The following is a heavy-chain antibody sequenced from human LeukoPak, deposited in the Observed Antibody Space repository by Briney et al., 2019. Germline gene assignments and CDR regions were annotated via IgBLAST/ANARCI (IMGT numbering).Heavy chain of an antibody. V-gene: IGHV4-39*01. CDR3: ARHANQQLVYYFDH. Sequence: SETLSLTCTVSGGSISSSSYYWGWIRQPPGKGLEWIGSIYHSGSTYYNPSLKSRVTIPVDTSKNQFSLKLSSVTAADTAVYYCARHANQQLVYYFDHWGQGTLVTVSS. D-gene: IGHD6-13*01. CDR1: GGSISSSSYY. CDR2: IYHSGST. J-gene: IGHJ4*02.